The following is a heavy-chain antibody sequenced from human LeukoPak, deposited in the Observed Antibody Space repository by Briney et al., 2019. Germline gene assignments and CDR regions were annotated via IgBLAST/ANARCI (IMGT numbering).Heavy chain of an antibody. CDR1: GGSISSGGYS. Sequence: SETLSLTCAVSGGSISSGGYSWSWIRQPPGKGLEWIGYIYHSGSTYYNPSLKSRVTISVDRSKNQFSLKLSSVTAEDTAVYYCAKLGTYHYDSSGYYYGYWGQGTLVTVSS. J-gene: IGHJ4*02. V-gene: IGHV4-30-2*01. CDR2: IYHSGST. CDR3: AKLGTYHYDSSGYYYGY. D-gene: IGHD3-22*01.